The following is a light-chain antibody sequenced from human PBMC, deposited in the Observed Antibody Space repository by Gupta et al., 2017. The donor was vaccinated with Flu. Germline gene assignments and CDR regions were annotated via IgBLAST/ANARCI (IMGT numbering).Light chain of an antibody. CDR1: SSNIGNNY. Sequence: QSVLTPPPSESAAPGPKVTITCSGSSSNIGNNYVSWYQHLPGTAPKLLIYYNNKRPSGSPDRFSGSKSGTSATLGITGLQTGDEADYYCGTCDSSLSAGVFGGGTKLTVL. V-gene: IGLV1-51*01. CDR2: YNN. J-gene: IGLJ2*01. CDR3: GTCDSSLSAGV.